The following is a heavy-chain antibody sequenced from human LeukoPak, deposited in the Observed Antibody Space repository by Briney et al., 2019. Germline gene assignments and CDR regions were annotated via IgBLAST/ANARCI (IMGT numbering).Heavy chain of an antibody. V-gene: IGHV4-59*01. J-gene: IGHJ5*02. D-gene: IGHD4-17*01. CDR1: GGSINDYY. CDR3: ARVVRGAVTSNWFDP. CDR2: ISNSGTT. Sequence: SETLSLTCTVSGGSINDYYWTWIRQAPGKGLEWIGYISNSGTTDYNPSLKGRVTMSVDASKNGFSLNLTSVSAADTAMYYCARVVRGAVTSNWFDPWGQGTLVTVSS.